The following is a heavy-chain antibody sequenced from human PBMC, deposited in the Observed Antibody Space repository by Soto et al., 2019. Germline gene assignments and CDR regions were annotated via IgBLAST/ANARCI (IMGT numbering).Heavy chain of an antibody. CDR1: GGSIRSGDYY. J-gene: IGHJ4*02. CDR2: IYYSGST. Sequence: PSETLSLTGTVSGGSIRSGDYYWSWIRQPPGKGLEWIGYIYYSGSTYYNPSLKSRVTISVDTSKNQFSLKLSSVTAADTAVYYCARDKGDYVWYWGQGTLVTVSS. D-gene: IGHD4-17*01. V-gene: IGHV4-30-4*01. CDR3: ARDKGDYVWY.